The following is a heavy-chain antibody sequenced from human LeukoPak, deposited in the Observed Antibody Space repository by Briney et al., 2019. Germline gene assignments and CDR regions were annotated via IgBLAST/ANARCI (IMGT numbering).Heavy chain of an antibody. J-gene: IGHJ4*02. Sequence: GGSLRLSCATSGFTFDDYAMHWVRQAPGKGLEWVSGISWNSGKIDYADSVKGRFTISRDNAKNSLYLQMNSVRDEDMAFYYCTKGDWFDNWGQGTRVTVSS. V-gene: IGHV3-9*03. CDR2: ISWNSGKI. CDR1: GFTFDDYA. CDR3: TKGDWFDN. D-gene: IGHD3/OR15-3a*01.